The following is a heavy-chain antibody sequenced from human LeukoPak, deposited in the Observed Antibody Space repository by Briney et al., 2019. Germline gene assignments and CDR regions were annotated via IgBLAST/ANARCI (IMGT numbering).Heavy chain of an antibody. D-gene: IGHD4-17*01. CDR1: GFTFSSYS. CDR2: ISSSSSYI. V-gene: IGHV3-21*01. J-gene: IGHJ3*02. CDR3: ARGSVRGYGDYNDAFDI. Sequence: GGSLRLSCAASGFTFSSYSMNWVRQAPGKGLEWVSSISSSSSYIYYADSVKGRFTISRDNAKNSLYLQVNSLRAEDTAVYYCARGSVRGYGDYNDAFDIWGQGTMVTVSS.